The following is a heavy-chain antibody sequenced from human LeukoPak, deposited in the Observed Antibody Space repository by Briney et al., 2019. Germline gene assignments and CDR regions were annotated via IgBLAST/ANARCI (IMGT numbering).Heavy chain of an antibody. CDR3: ARHDSGSYYGGDY. Sequence: GESLKISCKGSGYSFTSYLIGWVRQMPGKGLEWMGIIYPGDSDTRYSPSFQGQVTISVDKSINTAYLQWSSLKASDTAMYFCARHDSGSYYGGDYWGQGTLVTVSS. D-gene: IGHD1-26*01. V-gene: IGHV5-51*01. J-gene: IGHJ4*02. CDR1: GYSFTSYL. CDR2: IYPGDSDT.